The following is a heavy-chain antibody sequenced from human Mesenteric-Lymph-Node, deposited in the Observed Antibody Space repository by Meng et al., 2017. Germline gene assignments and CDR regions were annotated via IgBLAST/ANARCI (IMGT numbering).Heavy chain of an antibody. CDR1: GGTFSSYA. D-gene: IGHD2-2*01. Sequence: SVKVSCKASGGTFSSYAISWVRQAPGQGLEWMGGIIPIFGTANYAQKFQGRVTITADKSTSTAYMELSSLRSEDTAVYYCATGGTQPGGYCSSTSCLHYYYGMDVWGQGTTVTVSS. CDR2: IIPIFGTA. J-gene: IGHJ6*02. V-gene: IGHV1-69*06. CDR3: ATGGTQPGGYCSSTSCLHYYYGMDV.